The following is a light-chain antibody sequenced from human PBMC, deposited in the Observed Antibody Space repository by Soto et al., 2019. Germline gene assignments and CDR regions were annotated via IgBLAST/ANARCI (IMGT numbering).Light chain of an antibody. CDR2: FAF. J-gene: IGKJ4*01. Sequence: DIQMTQSPSSVSASVGDRVTITCRASQDINSRLAWYQQKPGKAPKLLIYFAFNLESGVPSRFIGSGSGTDFTLTITSLQPEDFATYYCQQADSLPRTFGGATKVEI. CDR1: QDINSR. CDR3: QQADSLPRT. V-gene: IGKV1-12*01.